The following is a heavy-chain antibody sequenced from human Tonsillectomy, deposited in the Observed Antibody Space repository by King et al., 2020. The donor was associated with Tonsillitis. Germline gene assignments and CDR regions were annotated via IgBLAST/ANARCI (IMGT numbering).Heavy chain of an antibody. CDR2: INPNSGST. CDR1: GYTFTDYY. CDR3: ARGGPGIAARASGYYCDY. J-gene: IGHJ4*01. D-gene: IGHD6-6*01. V-gene: IGHV1-2*02. Sequence: QLVQSGAEVKKFGASVKVSCKASGYTFTDYYLHWVRQAPGQGLEWMGWINPNSGSTNSAQRFQGRVTMTRATYISTAYMELSRLTSDDTAVYYCARGGPGIAARASGYYCDYWGQETWSPSPQ.